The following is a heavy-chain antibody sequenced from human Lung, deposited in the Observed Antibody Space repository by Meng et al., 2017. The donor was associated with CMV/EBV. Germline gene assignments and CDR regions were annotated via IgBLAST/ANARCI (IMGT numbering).Heavy chain of an antibody. CDR3: ARVLGQLVSPYGMDV. CDR2: INPSGGST. D-gene: IGHD6-13*01. CDR1: GYTFTNYY. J-gene: IGHJ6*02. Sequence: ASVXVSCKASGYTFTNYYMHWVRQAPGQGLGWMGVINPSGGSTTYAQKFQGRLTMTRDTSTSTVYMELSSLKSEDTAMYYCARVLGQLVSPYGMDVWGQGTTVTVSS. V-gene: IGHV1-46*01.